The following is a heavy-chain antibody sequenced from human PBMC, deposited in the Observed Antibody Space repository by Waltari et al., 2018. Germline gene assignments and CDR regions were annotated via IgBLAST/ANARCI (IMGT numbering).Heavy chain of an antibody. CDR2: ITDGNGNT. Sequence: QVQLVQSGAEVKKPGASVKVSCKASGYTFTSYAMHWVRQAPGQRLEGMGWITDGNGNTKYSQKFQGRFTITRDTSASTAYMELSSLRSEDTAVYYCARSVSGSSGGGAFDIWGQGTMVTVSS. D-gene: IGHD6-19*01. CDR1: GYTFTSYA. CDR3: ARSVSGSSGGGAFDI. J-gene: IGHJ3*02. V-gene: IGHV1-3*01.